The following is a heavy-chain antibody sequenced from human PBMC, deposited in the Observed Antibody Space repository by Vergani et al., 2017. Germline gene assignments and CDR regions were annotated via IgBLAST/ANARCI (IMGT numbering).Heavy chain of an antibody. J-gene: IGHJ5*02. D-gene: IGHD6-19*01. CDR3: ARHSTVEWLVKLGWIDP. Sequence: QLQLQESGPVLVKPSATLSLTCSVSGASIRSSNYYWGWIRQPPGKGLGWIASIYYSGSTYYNPSLKSRVTISVDTSKNQFSLKLSSVTAADTAVYFCARHSTVEWLVKLGWIDPWGQGIMVTVSS. CDR2: IYYSGST. CDR1: GASIRSSNYY. V-gene: IGHV4-39*01.